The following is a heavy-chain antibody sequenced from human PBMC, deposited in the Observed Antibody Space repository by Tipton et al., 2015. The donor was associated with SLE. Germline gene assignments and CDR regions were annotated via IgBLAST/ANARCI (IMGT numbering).Heavy chain of an antibody. D-gene: IGHD6-13*01. Sequence: SLRLSCAASGFTVSSNYMSWVRQAPGKGLEWVSVIYSGGSTYYADSVKGRFTISRDNSKNTLYLQMNSLRAEDTAVYYCARDPITNSWVPIYLDPWGQGTLVTVSS. V-gene: IGHV3-66*02. J-gene: IGHJ5*02. CDR3: ARDPITNSWVPIYLDP. CDR1: GFTVSSNY. CDR2: IYSGGST.